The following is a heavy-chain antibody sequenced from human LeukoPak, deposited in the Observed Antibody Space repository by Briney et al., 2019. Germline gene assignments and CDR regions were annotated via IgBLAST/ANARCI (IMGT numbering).Heavy chain of an antibody. CDR1: GFTFSSSA. Sequence: GGSLRLSCAASGFTFSSSAMSWVRQAPGEGLEWVSAISGGAGSTSYADSVKGRFTISRDNSKNTLYLQMNSLRAEDTAVYYCAKVALGYCSATSCLPPRHFDYWGQGTLVTVSS. CDR3: AKVALGYCSATSCLPPRHFDY. V-gene: IGHV3-23*01. J-gene: IGHJ4*02. CDR2: ISGGAGST. D-gene: IGHD2-15*01.